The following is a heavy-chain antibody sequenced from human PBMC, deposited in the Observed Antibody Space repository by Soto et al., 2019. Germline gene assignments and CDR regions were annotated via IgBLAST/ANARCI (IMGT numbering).Heavy chain of an antibody. CDR1: GFTFSSYG. Sequence: GGSLRLSCAASGFTFSSYGMHWVRQAPGKGLEWVAVISYDGSNKYYADSVKGRFTISRDNSKNTLYLQMNSLRAEDTAVYYCAKGPEGYSYGPFDYWGQGTLVTVSS. V-gene: IGHV3-30*18. CDR2: ISYDGSNK. CDR3: AKGPEGYSYGPFDY. J-gene: IGHJ4*02. D-gene: IGHD5-18*01.